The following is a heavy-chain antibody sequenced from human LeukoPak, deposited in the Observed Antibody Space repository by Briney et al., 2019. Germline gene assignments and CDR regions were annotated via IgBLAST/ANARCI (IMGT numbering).Heavy chain of an antibody. J-gene: IGHJ4*02. V-gene: IGHV4-34*01. CDR1: GGSFSGYY. CDR2: INHSGST. Sequence: SETLSLTCAVYGGSFSGYYWSWIRQPPGKGLEWIAEINHSGSTNYNPSLKSRVTISVDTSKNQFSLKLSSVTAADTAVYCCARGAVARPFDFWGQGTLVTVSS. CDR3: ARGAVARPFDF.